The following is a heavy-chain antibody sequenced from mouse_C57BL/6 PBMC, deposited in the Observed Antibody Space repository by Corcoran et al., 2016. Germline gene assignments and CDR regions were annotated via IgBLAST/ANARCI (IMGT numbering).Heavy chain of an antibody. CDR1: GYTFTDYY. Sequence: EVQLQQSGPELVKPGASVKISCKASGYTFTDYYMNWVKQSHGKSLEWIGDINPNNGGTSYNQKFKGKATLTVDKSSSTAYMELRSLTSEDSAVYYCARRIRGYGSLYYFDYWGQGTTLTVSS. CDR2: INPNNGGT. CDR3: ARRIRGYGSLYYFDY. D-gene: IGHD1-1*01. J-gene: IGHJ2*01. V-gene: IGHV1-26*01.